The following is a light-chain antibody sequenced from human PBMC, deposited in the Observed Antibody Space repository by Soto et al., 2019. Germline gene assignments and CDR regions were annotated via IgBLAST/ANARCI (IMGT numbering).Light chain of an antibody. CDR2: DTS. CDR3: QQYGSSAET. J-gene: IGKJ1*01. V-gene: IGKV3-20*01. Sequence: ELTQSPGTLSLSPGERATLSCRASQSVSSSHLAWYQQKRGQAPRLLIYDTSSRATGIPDRFSGSGSGTDFTLTISRLEPEDFAVYYCQQYGSSAETFGQGTKVDIK. CDR1: QSVSSSH.